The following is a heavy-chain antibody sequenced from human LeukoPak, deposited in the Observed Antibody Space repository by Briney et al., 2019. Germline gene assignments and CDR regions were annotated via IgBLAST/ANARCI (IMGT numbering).Heavy chain of an antibody. D-gene: IGHD3-9*01. CDR1: GDPFSIYY. CDR2: NLPILGIA. CDR3: ARADYDILGGRQGYYYGMDV. V-gene: IGHV1-69*04. Sequence: SVKLFCKSSGDPFSIYYMLWARHAPRQALEYRGSNLPILGIAIDAPKFQGRVTITANKSTGTAYIALSSVRSEDRAVYYCARADYDILGGRQGYYYGMDVWGQGTTVTVSS. J-gene: IGHJ6*02.